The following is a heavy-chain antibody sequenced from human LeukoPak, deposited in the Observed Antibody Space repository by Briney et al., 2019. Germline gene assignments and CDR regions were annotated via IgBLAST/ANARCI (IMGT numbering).Heavy chain of an antibody. CDR2: VIPIFGTA. CDR3: ARGVLAASAADYYFYYYMDV. D-gene: IGHD4/OR15-4a*01. V-gene: IGHV1-69*01. J-gene: IGHJ6*03. Sequence: ASVKVSCKASGDTFSSYAISWVRQAPGQGLEWMGGVIPIFGTANYAQKFQGRVTITADESTSTAYMELSSLRSEDTAVYYCARGVLAASAADYYFYYYMDVWGKGTTVTISS. CDR1: GDTFSSYA.